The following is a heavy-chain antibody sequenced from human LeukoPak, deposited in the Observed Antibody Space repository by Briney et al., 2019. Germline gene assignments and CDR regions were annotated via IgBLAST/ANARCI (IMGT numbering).Heavy chain of an antibody. CDR2: IYHSGST. CDR3: ARPLVPGYYYYGMDV. V-gene: IGHV4-4*02. Sequence: SETLSLNCAVSGGSISSSNWWSWVRQPPGKGLEWVGEIYHSGSTNYNPSLKSRVTISVDKSKNQFSLKLSSVTAADTAVYYCARPLVPGYYYYGMDVWGQGTTVTVSS. J-gene: IGHJ6*02. D-gene: IGHD6-6*01. CDR1: GGSISSSNW.